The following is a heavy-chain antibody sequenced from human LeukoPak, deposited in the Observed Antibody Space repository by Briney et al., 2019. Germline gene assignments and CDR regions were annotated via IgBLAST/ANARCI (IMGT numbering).Heavy chain of an antibody. CDR1: GGSISSYY. J-gene: IGHJ4*02. V-gene: IGHV4-39*01. Sequence: PSETLSLTCTVSGGSISSYYWGWIRQPPGKGLEWIGSIYYSGSTYYNPSLKSRVTISVDTSKNQFSLKLSSVTAADTAVYYCARLSRGYYGSGNHFDYWGQGTLVTVSS. CDR2: IYYSGST. CDR3: ARLSRGYYGSGNHFDY. D-gene: IGHD3-10*01.